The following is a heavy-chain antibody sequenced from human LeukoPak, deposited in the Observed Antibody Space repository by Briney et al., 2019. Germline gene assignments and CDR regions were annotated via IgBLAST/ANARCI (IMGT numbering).Heavy chain of an antibody. CDR2: ISYDGSNK. CDR3: AKENQWLRHYEH. CDR1: GFTFSSIG. V-gene: IGHV3-30*18. J-gene: IGHJ1*01. D-gene: IGHD5-12*01. Sequence: GGSLSLSCAASGFTFSSIGLHWFAKAPGKGLKGVAVISYDGSNKYYADSVKGRFTISRDNSKNTLYLQMNSLRAEDTAVYYCAKENQWLRHYEHWGQGTLVTVSS.